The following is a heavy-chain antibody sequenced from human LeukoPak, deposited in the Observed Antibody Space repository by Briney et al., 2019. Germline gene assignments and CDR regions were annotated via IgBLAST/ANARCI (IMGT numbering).Heavy chain of an antibody. D-gene: IGHD3-22*01. V-gene: IGHV3-21*01. Sequence: GGSLRLSCAASGFTFSSYSMNWVRQAPGKGLGWVSSISSSSSYIYYADSVKGRFTISRDNAKNSLYLQMNSLRAEDTAVYYCARIRDYYDSSGIEDYWGQGTLVTVSS. CDR1: GFTFSSYS. CDR3: ARIRDYYDSSGIEDY. J-gene: IGHJ4*02. CDR2: ISSSSSYI.